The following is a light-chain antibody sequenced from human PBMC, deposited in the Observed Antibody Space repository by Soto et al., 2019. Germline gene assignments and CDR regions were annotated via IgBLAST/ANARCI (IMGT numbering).Light chain of an antibody. Sequence: NFMLTQPHSVSESPGKTVTISCTGSSGGIASNYVQWYQQRPGGAPTTVIYENNQRPSGVPDRFSASIDISSNSASLTISGLKTDDEADYYCQSYGVATQVFGGGTKLTVL. J-gene: IGLJ3*02. V-gene: IGLV6-57*02. CDR2: ENN. CDR3: QSYGVATQV. CDR1: SGGIASNY.